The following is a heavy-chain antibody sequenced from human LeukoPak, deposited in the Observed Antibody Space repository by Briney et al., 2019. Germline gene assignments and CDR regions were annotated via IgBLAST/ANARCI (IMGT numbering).Heavy chain of an antibody. D-gene: IGHD4-11*01. CDR1: GGSIRSSSYY. CDR2: VSYSGIP. V-gene: IGHV4-39*01. CDR3: ARPLTGYSNSFVF. Sequence: PSETLSLTCTVSGGSIRSSSYYWCWIRQPPGKGLEWLGSVSYSGIPYYNPSLKSRVTISIDTSKNQFSLRLTSVTAADTAVYYCARPLTGYSNSFVFWGQGTLVTVSS. J-gene: IGHJ4*02.